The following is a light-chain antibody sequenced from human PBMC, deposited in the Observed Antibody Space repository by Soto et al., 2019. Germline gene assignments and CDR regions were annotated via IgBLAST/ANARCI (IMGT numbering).Light chain of an antibody. CDR1: NSNIESNT. CDR2: TDN. J-gene: IGLJ1*01. Sequence: QSVVTQPPSASGTPGQRVTISCSGSNSNIESNTVNWYQQLPGTAPQLLIYTDNQRPSGVPDRFSGSKSGTSASLAISGLHSEDEADYYCAAWDDSLNAYVFGTGTKLTVL. CDR3: AAWDDSLNAYV. V-gene: IGLV1-44*01.